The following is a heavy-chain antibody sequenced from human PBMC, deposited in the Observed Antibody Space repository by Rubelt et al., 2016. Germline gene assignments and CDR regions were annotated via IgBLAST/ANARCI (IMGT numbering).Heavy chain of an antibody. D-gene: IGHD6-6*01. Sequence: QVQLVQSGAEVKKPGASVKVSCKASGYTFTSYGISWVRQAPGQGLEWMGWISAYNGNTHYAQKCQGRVTMTADTATRTAYMELRSLRSDDTAVYYCARDRVRIAARQGWYFDLWGRGTLVTVSS. V-gene: IGHV1-18*01. CDR2: ISAYNGNT. J-gene: IGHJ2*01. CDR3: ARDRVRIAARQGWYFDL. CDR1: GYTFTSYG.